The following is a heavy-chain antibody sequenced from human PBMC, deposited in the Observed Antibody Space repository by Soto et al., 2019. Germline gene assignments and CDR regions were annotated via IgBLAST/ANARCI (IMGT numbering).Heavy chain of an antibody. D-gene: IGHD6-13*01. CDR2: IYGTGNT. V-gene: IGHV4-39*01. J-gene: IGHJ6*02. CDR3: RSSSRYSTDV. CDR1: GGSITSSFY. Sequence: QLQLQESGPGLVKPSETLSLSCTVSGGSITSSFYWGWIRQPPGKGLEWIGSIYGTGNTYYNPSLQGRVTISADTSKNQFSLNLISVTAADTAVYYCRSSSRYSTDVGGQGARVTVSS.